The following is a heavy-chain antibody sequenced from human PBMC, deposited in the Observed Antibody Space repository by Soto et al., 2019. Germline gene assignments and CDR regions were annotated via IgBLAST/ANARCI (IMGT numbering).Heavy chain of an antibody. CDR1: GGSFSGYY. D-gene: IGHD3-16*02. Sequence: PSETLSLTCAVYGGSFSGYYWSWIRQPPGKGLEWIGEINHSGSTNYNPSLKSRVTISVDTSKNQFSLKLSSVTAADTAVYYCARGRGHYDYVWGSYRSPYYFDYWGQGTRVTVSS. CDR3: ARGRGHYDYVWGSYRSPYYFDY. V-gene: IGHV4-34*01. J-gene: IGHJ4*02. CDR2: INHSGST.